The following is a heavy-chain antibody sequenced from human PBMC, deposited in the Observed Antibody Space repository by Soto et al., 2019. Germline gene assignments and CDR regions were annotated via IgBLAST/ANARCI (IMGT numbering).Heavy chain of an antibody. Sequence: VGSLRLSCAASGFTFSSYSMNWVRQAPGKGLEWVSSISSSSSYIYYADSVKGRFTISRDNAKNSLYLQMNSLRAEDTAVYYCARGLSWYYDILTGYYTFDYWGQGTLVTVSS. CDR1: GFTFSSYS. CDR3: ARGLSWYYDILTGYYTFDY. CDR2: ISSSSSYI. V-gene: IGHV3-21*01. D-gene: IGHD3-9*01. J-gene: IGHJ4*02.